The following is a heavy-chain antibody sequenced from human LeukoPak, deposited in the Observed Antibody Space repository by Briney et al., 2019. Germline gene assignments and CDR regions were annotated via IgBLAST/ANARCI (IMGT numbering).Heavy chain of an antibody. CDR1: GFTFDNSA. V-gene: IGHV3-9*01. CDR2: ISWNSAGI. Sequence: GGSLRPSCAASGFTFDNSAMHWVRQAPGKGLEWAPGISWNSAGIHYADSVKGRFTISRDNAKNSLYLQMNSLRAEDTALYYCAKATRSSLVASFDVWGQGTMVTVSS. D-gene: IGHD2-8*02. J-gene: IGHJ3*01. CDR3: AKATRSSLVASFDV.